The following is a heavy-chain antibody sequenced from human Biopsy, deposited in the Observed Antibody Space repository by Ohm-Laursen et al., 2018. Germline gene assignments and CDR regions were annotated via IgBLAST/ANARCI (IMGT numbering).Heavy chain of an antibody. CDR2: INHSGRT. D-gene: IGHD3-22*01. V-gene: IGHV4-34*01. Sequence: SDTLSLTCAVYGESFNCYYWSWIRQTPGKGLEWIGEINHSGRTNYNPSLKSRVTISVDTSKNQFSLKVRSVTAADTAVYYCVRGVDYYDPYHYYALDVWGQGTTVTVSS. CDR1: GESFNCYY. J-gene: IGHJ6*02. CDR3: VRGVDYYDPYHYYALDV.